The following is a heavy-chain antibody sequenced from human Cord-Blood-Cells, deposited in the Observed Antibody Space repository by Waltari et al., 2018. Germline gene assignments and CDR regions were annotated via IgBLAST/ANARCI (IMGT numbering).Heavy chain of an antibody. CDR2: IYYRGST. J-gene: IGHJ6*02. D-gene: IGHD3-10*01. Sequence: QVQLQASGPGLVKPSETLSLTCTVSGGSISSYYWSWIRQPPGKGLEWIWYIYYRGSTNYNPSLKSRVTISVDTSKNQFSLKLSSVTAADTAVYYCARAGSGSYYYYYGMDVWGQGTTVTVSS. CDR3: ARAGSGSYYYYYGMDV. CDR1: GGSISSYY. V-gene: IGHV4-59*01.